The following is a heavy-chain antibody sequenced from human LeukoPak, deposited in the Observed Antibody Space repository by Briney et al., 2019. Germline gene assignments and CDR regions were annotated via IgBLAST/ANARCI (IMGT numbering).Heavy chain of an antibody. D-gene: IGHD5/OR15-5a*01. CDR3: GKGPGYSVYDNLPHH. CDR2: IRYDGSNK. CDR1: GFTFSSYG. V-gene: IGHV3-30*02. Sequence: GGSLRLSCAASGFTFSSYGMHWVRQAPGKGLEWVAFIRYDGSNKYYADSVKGRFTISRDNSKNTLYLQMNSLRAEDTAVYYCGKGPGYSVYDNLPHHWGQGTLVTVSS. J-gene: IGHJ5*02.